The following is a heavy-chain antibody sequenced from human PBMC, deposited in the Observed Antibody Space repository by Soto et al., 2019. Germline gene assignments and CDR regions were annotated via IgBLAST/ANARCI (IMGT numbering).Heavy chain of an antibody. J-gene: IGHJ4*02. Sequence: SQTLSLTCDISWDSVSRTSSICNWIRQSPSRGLEWLGRTYYRSKWHTDYAVSVRGRITINPDTPKNQFFLQLSSVTPDDTAVYFCARDLHGTYYYDSWGQGTLVTVSS. CDR2: TYYRSKWHT. D-gene: IGHD1-1*01. V-gene: IGHV6-1*01. CDR1: WDSVSRTSSI. CDR3: ARDLHGTYYYDS.